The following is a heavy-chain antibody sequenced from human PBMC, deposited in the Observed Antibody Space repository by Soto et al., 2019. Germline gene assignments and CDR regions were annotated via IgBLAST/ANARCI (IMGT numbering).Heavy chain of an antibody. CDR3: ARWGYYYDSSGYRLTLLDY. CDR1: GYTFTSYA. J-gene: IGHJ4*02. Sequence: ASVKVSCKVSGYTFTSYAMHWVRQAPGRRLEWMGWINAGNGNTKYSQKFQGRVTITRDTSASTAYMELSSLRSEDTAVYYCARWGYYYDSSGYRLTLLDYWGQGTLVTVSS. V-gene: IGHV1-3*01. D-gene: IGHD3-22*01. CDR2: INAGNGNT.